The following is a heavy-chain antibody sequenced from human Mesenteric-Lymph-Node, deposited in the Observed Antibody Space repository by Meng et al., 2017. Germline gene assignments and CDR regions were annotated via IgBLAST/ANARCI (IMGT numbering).Heavy chain of an antibody. Sequence: LRLSCTVSGGSISSGSYYWSWIRQPAGKGLEWIGRIYTSGSTNYNPSLKSRVTMSVDTSKNQFSLKLTSVTAADTAVYYCARESIIVASTEDYWGQGTLVTVSS. CDR1: GGSISSGSYY. CDR3: ARESIIVASTEDY. CDR2: IYTSGST. V-gene: IGHV4-61*02. J-gene: IGHJ4*02. D-gene: IGHD6-19*01.